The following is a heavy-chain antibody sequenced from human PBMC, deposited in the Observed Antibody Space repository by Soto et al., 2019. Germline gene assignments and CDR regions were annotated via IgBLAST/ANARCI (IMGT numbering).Heavy chain of an antibody. CDR2: IYHIGST. CDR3: ARYHRTAAPYENWFDP. J-gene: IGHJ5*02. D-gene: IGHD6-6*01. CDR1: GGSIISSNC. V-gene: IGHV4-4*02. Sequence: KPSETLSLTCAVSGGSIISSNCWSWVRQPPGKGLEWIGEIYHIGSTNYNPYLKSPVNRCVAMSKNQSNKKLSSVTAADTAVYYCARYHRTAAPYENWFDPWGQGTLVTVSS.